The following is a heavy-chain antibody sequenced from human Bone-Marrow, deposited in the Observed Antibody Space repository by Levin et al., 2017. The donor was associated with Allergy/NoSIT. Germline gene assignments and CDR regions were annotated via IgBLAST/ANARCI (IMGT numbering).Heavy chain of an antibody. J-gene: IGHJ4*02. CDR2: INHSGST. V-gene: IGHV4-34*01. CDR3: ARGSILTGYSPFDY. D-gene: IGHD3-9*01. CDR1: GGSFSGYY. Sequence: SQTLSLTCAVYGGSFSGYYWSWIRQPPGKGLEWIGEINHSGSTNYNPSLKSRVTISVDTSKNQFSLKLSSVTAADTAVYYCARGSILTGYSPFDYWGQGTLVTVSS.